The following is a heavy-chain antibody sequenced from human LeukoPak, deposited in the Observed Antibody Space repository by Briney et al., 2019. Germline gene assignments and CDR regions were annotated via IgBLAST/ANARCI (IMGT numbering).Heavy chain of an antibody. CDR2: IDWDDDK. J-gene: IGHJ4*02. CDR1: GFSLSTSGMC. CDR3: ARTVAYSSGWYRYFDY. Sequence: SGPTLVNPTQTLTLTCTFSGFSLSTSGMCVSWIRQPPGKALERLARIDWDDDKYYSTSLKTRLTISKDTSKNQVVLTMTNMDPVDTATYYCARTVAYSSGWYRYFDYWDQGTLVTVSS. D-gene: IGHD6-19*01. V-gene: IGHV2-70*11.